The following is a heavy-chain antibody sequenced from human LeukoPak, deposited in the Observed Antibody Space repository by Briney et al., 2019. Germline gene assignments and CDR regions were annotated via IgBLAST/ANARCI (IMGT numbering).Heavy chain of an antibody. D-gene: IGHD3-22*01. CDR2: INWHGTT. CDR1: GFTFEDS. V-gene: IGHV3-43*01. CDR3: VKDLSYESSGSVFDY. Sequence: GGSLRLSCAASGFTFEDSMHWVRQAPGKTLEWVSLINWHGTTYYTDSVKGRFTIPRDNNKNSLYLQMDTLRSEDTAFYYCVKDLSYESSGSVFDYWGQGTLVTVSS. J-gene: IGHJ4*02.